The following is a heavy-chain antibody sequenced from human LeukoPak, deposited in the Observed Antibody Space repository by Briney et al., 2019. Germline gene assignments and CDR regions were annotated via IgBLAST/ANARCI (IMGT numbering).Heavy chain of an antibody. J-gene: IGHJ4*02. CDR2: IKSKTDGGTT. D-gene: IGHD1-26*01. CDR3: TTDLSQWELSH. V-gene: IGHV3-15*01. Sequence: GGSLRLSCAASGFTFSSYAMSWVRQAPGKGLEWVGRIKSKTDGGTTDYAAPVKGRFTISRDDSKNTLYLQMNSLKTEDTAVYYCTTDLSQWELSHWGQGTLVTVSS. CDR1: GFTFSSYA.